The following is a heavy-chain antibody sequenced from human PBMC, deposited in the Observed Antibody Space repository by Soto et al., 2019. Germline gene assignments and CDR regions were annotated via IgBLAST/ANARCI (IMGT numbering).Heavy chain of an antibody. V-gene: IGHV1-69*06. CDR3: ARVRCSSRCGLVDY. CDR2: IIPIFGTA. D-gene: IGHD6-6*01. CDR1: GGTFSSYA. Sequence: QVQLVQSGAEVKKPGSSVKVSCKASGGTFSSYAISWVRQAPGQGLEWMGGIIPIFGTANYAQKFQGRVTSTADKSTSTAYRELSSLRSEDTAVYYCARVRCSSRCGLVDYWGQGTLVTVSS. J-gene: IGHJ4*02.